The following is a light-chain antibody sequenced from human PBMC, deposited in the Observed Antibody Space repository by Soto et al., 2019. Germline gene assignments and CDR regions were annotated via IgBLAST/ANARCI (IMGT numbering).Light chain of an antibody. CDR3: MSYTSSTTVI. Sequence: QSALTQPASVSGSPGQSITISCTGTSSDIGGYNYVSWYQQHPGKAPKLMIFEVSNRPSGVSDRFSGSKSDNTASLTISGLQAEDEADYYCMSYTSSTTVIFGGGTKLTVL. CDR1: SSDIGGYNY. V-gene: IGLV2-14*01. CDR2: EVS. J-gene: IGLJ2*01.